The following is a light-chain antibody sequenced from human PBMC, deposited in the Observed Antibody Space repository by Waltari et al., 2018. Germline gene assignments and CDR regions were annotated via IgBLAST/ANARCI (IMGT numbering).Light chain of an antibody. Sequence: DVVMTQSPLSLPVTLGQPASISCRSSQSLVASDGNTYSNWFQQRPGQSPRRLFYRVSKRGSGVPDTCGGGGSGADFPPRITRGEAGDVGVFYCMQGSHWPWTFGQGTKVEIK. CDR2: RVS. J-gene: IGKJ1*01. CDR3: MQGSHWPWT. CDR1: QSLVASDGNTY. V-gene: IGKV2-30*01.